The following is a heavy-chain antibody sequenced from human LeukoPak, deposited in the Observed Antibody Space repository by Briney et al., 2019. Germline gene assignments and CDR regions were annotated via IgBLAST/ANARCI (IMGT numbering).Heavy chain of an antibody. J-gene: IGHJ2*01. CDR2: IYYSGST. V-gene: IGHV4-31*03. D-gene: IGHD4-17*01. CDR3: AAPSHGDYDPGSYWYFDL. Sequence: SETLSLTCTVSGGSTSSGGYYWSWIRQHPGKGLEWIGYIYYSGSTYYNPSLKSRVTISVDTSKNQFSLKLSSVTAADTAVYYCAAPSHGDYDPGSYWYFDLWGRGTLVTVSS. CDR1: GGSTSSGGYY.